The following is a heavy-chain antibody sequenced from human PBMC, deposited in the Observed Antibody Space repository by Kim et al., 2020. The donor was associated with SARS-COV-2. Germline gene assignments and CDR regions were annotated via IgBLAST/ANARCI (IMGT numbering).Heavy chain of an antibody. Sequence: ASVKVSCKASGYTFTSYAMHWVRQAPGQRLEWMGWINAGNGNTKYSQKFQGRVTITRDTSASTAYMELSSLRSEDTAVYYCAREEKQWLPREYYFDYWGQGTLVTVSS. CDR3: AREEKQWLPREYYFDY. V-gene: IGHV1-3*01. CDR1: GYTFTSYA. D-gene: IGHD6-19*01. J-gene: IGHJ4*02. CDR2: INAGNGNT.